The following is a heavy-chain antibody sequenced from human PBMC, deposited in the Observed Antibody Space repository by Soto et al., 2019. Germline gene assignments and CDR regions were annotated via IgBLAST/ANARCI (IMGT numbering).Heavy chain of an antibody. D-gene: IGHD5-18*01. CDR2: IIPIFGTA. CDR3: ARESGYSYGGYRLGYYYYYGMDV. J-gene: IGHJ6*02. V-gene: IGHV1-69*13. CDR1: GGTFSSYA. Sequence: ASVKVSCKASGGTFSSYAISWVRQAPGQGLEWMGGIIPIFGTANYAQKFQGRVTSTADESTSTAYMELSSLRSEDTAVYYCARESGYSYGGYRLGYYYYYGMDVWGQGTTVTVSS.